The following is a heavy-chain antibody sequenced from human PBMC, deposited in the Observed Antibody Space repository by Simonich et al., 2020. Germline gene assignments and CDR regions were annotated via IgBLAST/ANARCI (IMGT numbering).Heavy chain of an antibody. CDR3: ARARGDSSSWYFDY. CDR2: SSSSSSYL. D-gene: IGHD6-13*01. V-gene: IGHV3-21*01. CDR1: GFTFSSYS. J-gene: IGHJ4*02. Sequence: EVQLVESGGGLVKPGGSLRLSCAASGFTFSSYSMNWVRQAPGKGLGWVSASSSSSSYLYYADSVKGRFTISRDNAKNSLYLQMNSLRAEDTAVYYCARARGDSSSWYFDYWGQGTLVTVSS.